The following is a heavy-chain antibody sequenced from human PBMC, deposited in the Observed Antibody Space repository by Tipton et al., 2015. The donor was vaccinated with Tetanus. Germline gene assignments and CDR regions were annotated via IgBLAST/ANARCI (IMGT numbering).Heavy chain of an antibody. D-gene: IGHD6-6*01. CDR3: ASGSSLDY. J-gene: IGHJ4*02. Sequence: LSLTCAASGFSFSDSYMSWIRQAPGKGLEWVSHISGSGNTIYLAESVKGRLTTSRDNAKNSLYLQMNSLTADDTAVYFCASGSSLDYWGQGTLVTVSS. V-gene: IGHV3-11*04. CDR2: ISGSGNTI. CDR1: GFSFSDSY.